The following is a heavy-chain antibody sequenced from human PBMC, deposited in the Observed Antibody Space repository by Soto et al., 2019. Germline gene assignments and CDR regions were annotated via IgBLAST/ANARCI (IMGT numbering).Heavy chain of an antibody. CDR2: IIPIFGTA. Sequence: QVQLVQSGAEVKKPGSSVKVSCKASGGTFSSYAISGVRQAPGQGLEWMGGIIPIFGTANYAQKFQGRVTITADESTSTAYMELSSLRSEDTAVYYCARGTPNYCSGGSCYLLHWGQGTLVTVSS. D-gene: IGHD2-15*01. V-gene: IGHV1-69*01. CDR1: GGTFSSYA. J-gene: IGHJ4*02. CDR3: ARGTPNYCSGGSCYLLH.